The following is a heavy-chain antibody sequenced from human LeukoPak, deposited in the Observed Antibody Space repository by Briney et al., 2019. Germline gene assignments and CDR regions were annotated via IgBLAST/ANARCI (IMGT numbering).Heavy chain of an antibody. CDR3: AREGLFGGGFDP. CDR1: GGSISSGDYY. Sequence: SETLSLTCTVSGGSISSGDYYWSWIRQPPGKGLEWIGYIYYSGSTYYNPSLKSRVTISVDTSKNQFSLKLSSVTAADTAVYYCAREGLFGGGFDPWGQGTLVTVSS. D-gene: IGHD2-15*01. J-gene: IGHJ5*02. CDR2: IYYSGST. V-gene: IGHV4-30-4*01.